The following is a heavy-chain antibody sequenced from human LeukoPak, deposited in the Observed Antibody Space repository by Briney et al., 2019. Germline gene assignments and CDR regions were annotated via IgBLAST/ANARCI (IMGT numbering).Heavy chain of an antibody. Sequence: GRSLRLSCAASGFTFDDYAMHWVRHAPGKGLEWVSGISWNSGSIGYADSVKGRFTISRDNAKNSLYLQMNSLRAEDTALYYCAKDYIAAAGGGWFDPWGQGTLVTVSS. D-gene: IGHD6-13*01. CDR3: AKDYIAAAGGGWFDP. V-gene: IGHV3-9*01. J-gene: IGHJ5*02. CDR2: ISWNSGSI. CDR1: GFTFDDYA.